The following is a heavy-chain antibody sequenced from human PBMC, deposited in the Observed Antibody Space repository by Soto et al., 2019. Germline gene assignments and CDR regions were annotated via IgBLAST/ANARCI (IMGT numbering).Heavy chain of an antibody. CDR1: GFTFDDYA. V-gene: IGHV3-9*01. CDR3: ARDRTSSVYSSSWYY. D-gene: IGHD6-13*01. CDR2: ISWNSGSI. J-gene: IGHJ4*02. Sequence: LRLSCAASGFTFDDYAMHWVRQAPGKGLEWVSGISWNSGSIGYADSVKGRFTISRDNTKNSLYLQMNSLRAEDTAVYYCARDRTSSVYSSSWYYWGQGTLVTVSS.